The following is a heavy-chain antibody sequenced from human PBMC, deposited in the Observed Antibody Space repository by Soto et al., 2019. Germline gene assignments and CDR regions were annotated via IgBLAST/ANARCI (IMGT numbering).Heavy chain of an antibody. CDR3: ARCRRTVGTTPDFDY. J-gene: IGHJ4*02. CDR1: GGTFSSYA. CDR2: IIPIFGTA. D-gene: IGHD1-26*01. V-gene: IGHV1-69*01. Sequence: QVQLVQSGAEVKKPGSSVKVSCQASGGTFSSYAISWVRQAHGQGLEWMGGIIPIFGTANYAQKFQGRVTITADESTSTAYMERSSLRSEDTAGYYCARCRRTVGTTPDFDYWGQGTLVTVSS.